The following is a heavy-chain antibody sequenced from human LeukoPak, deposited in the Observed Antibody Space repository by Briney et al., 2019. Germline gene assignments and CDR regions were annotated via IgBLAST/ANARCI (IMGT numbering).Heavy chain of an antibody. Sequence: GGSLRLSCAASGFTFSSYWMSWVRQAPGKGLEWVANIKQDGSEKYYVDSVKGRFTISRDNAKNTLYLQMNSLRAEDTAVYYCARVRVTTPRYYYYYMDVWGKGTTVTVSS. D-gene: IGHD1-14*01. J-gene: IGHJ6*03. CDR3: ARVRVTTPRYYYYYMDV. V-gene: IGHV3-7*01. CDR2: IKQDGSEK. CDR1: GFTFSSYW.